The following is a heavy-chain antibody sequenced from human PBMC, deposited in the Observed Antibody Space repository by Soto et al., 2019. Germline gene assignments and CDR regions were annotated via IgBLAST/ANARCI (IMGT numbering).Heavy chain of an antibody. V-gene: IGHV4-39*02. CDR2: INYSGTT. CDR3: SRRAPEGFDP. CDR1: GGSFGSSAYY. Sequence: SETLSLTCAVSGGSFGSSAYYWGWIRQAPGKGLEWIGSINYSGTTYYNPSLKSRVTISVDTSKNHFSLKLSSVTAADTALYYCSRRAPEGFDPWGQGTLVTVSS. J-gene: IGHJ5*02.